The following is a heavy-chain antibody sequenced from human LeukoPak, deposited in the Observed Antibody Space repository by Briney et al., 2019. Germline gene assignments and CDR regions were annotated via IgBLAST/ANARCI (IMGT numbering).Heavy chain of an antibody. V-gene: IGHV1-46*01. CDR1: GYTFTSYY. CDR3: ARAEGYYGSGSQAFDY. Sequence: ASVKVSCKASGYTFTSYYMHWVRQAPGQGLEWMGIINPSGGSTSYAQKFQGRVTMTRDMSTRTVYMELSNLRSEDTAVYYCARAEGYYGSGSQAFDYWGQGTLVTGSS. CDR2: INPSGGST. D-gene: IGHD3-10*01. J-gene: IGHJ4*02.